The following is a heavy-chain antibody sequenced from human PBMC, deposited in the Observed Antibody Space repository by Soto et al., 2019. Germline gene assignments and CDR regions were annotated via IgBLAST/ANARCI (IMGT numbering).Heavy chain of an antibody. D-gene: IGHD3-22*01. V-gene: IGHV4-30-2*01. Sequence: TLSLTCTVSGVSINSGDYSWTCIWQPPGKGLEWIGYIYHTGTTYYNMSLKSRVTISVDRSKNQFSLKLSSVTAADTAVYYCARGINYYDSSGDSWFDPWGQGTLVTVSS. CDR3: ARGINYYDSSGDSWFDP. CDR1: GVSINSGDYS. J-gene: IGHJ5*02. CDR2: IYHTGTT.